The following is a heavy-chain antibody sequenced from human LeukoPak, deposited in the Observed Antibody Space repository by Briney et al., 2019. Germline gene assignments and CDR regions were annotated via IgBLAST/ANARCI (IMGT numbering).Heavy chain of an antibody. J-gene: IGHJ4*02. D-gene: IGHD3-3*01. V-gene: IGHV4-38-2*01. CDR2: IYHSGST. Sequence: SETLSLTCAVSGYSISSGYYWGWIRPPPGKGLEWIGSIYHSGSTYYNPSLKSRVTISVDTSKNQFSLKLSSVTAADTAVYYCARTTIFVIGGWGQGTLVTVSS. CDR3: ARTTIFVIGG. CDR1: GYSISSGYY.